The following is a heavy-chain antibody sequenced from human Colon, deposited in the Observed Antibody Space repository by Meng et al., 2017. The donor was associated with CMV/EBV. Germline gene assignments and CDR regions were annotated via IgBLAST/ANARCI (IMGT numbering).Heavy chain of an antibody. CDR2: IYYSGYT. CDR1: CGPISSSTYY. Sequence: LHLQEPTPGLVKPSETLSLPCTVSCGPISSSTYYWGWIRQTPGKGLEWIGNIYYSGYTYYNPSLKSRLTISVDTSKNQFSLKLTSVTAADTAVYYCATDYGDYYFDRWGQGTLVTVSS. CDR3: ATDYGDYYFDR. D-gene: IGHD4-17*01. V-gene: IGHV4-39*07. J-gene: IGHJ4*02.